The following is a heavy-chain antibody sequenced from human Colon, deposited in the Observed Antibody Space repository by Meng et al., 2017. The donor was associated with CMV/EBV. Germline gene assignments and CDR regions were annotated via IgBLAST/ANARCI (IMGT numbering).Heavy chain of an antibody. J-gene: IGHJ5*02. CDR1: GGPITGIFEY. Sequence: SETLSLTCTVSGGPITGIFEYWCWIRQPPGKGLEWLGSVFYSGDTYYNPSLKSRVTILIDTSKNQVSLKLSSVTAADTTVYYCARAPDAKYHYDRSGYGGFDPWGQGAVVTVSS. CDR3: ARAPDAKYHYDRSGYGGFDP. D-gene: IGHD3-22*01. CDR2: VFYSGDT. V-gene: IGHV4-39*07.